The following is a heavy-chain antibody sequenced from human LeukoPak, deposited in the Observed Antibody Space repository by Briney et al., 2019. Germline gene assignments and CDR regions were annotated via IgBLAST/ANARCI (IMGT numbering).Heavy chain of an antibody. Sequence: ASVKVSCRASGYTFTNSDINWVRQATGQGLEWMGWMNPNSGDTGYAQKFQGRVTMTRDTSISTAYMELSSLTSDDTAVYYCARGVAGTLAAVEWGQGTLVTVSS. V-gene: IGHV1-8*01. CDR3: ARGVAGTLAAVE. CDR1: GYTFTNSD. CDR2: MNPNSGDT. D-gene: IGHD6-19*01. J-gene: IGHJ4*02.